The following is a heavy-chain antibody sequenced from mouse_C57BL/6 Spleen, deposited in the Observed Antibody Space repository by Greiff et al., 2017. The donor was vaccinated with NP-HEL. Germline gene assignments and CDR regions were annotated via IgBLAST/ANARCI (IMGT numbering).Heavy chain of an antibody. Sequence: QVQLQQPGAELVKPGASVKLSCKASGYTFTNYWMQWVKQRPGQGLEWIGEIDPSDSYTNYNQKFKGKATLTVDTSSSTAYMQLSSLTSEDSAVYYCARLLLRYHYFDYWGQGTTLTVSS. J-gene: IGHJ2*01. V-gene: IGHV1-50*01. CDR3: ARLLLRYHYFDY. CDR2: IDPSDSYT. CDR1: GYTFTNYW. D-gene: IGHD1-1*01.